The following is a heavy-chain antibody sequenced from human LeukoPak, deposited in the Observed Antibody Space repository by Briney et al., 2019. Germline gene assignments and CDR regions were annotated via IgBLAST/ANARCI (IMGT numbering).Heavy chain of an antibody. V-gene: IGHV4-31*03. D-gene: IGHD6-13*01. J-gene: IGHJ6*02. CDR3: ARTPVAAAGPYYYYYGMDV. CDR2: IYYSGSA. CDR1: GGSISSGGYY. Sequence: SETLSLTCTVSGGSISSGGYYWSWIRQHPGKGLEWIGYIYYSGSAYYNPSLKSRVTISVDTSENQFSLKLSSVTAADTAVYYCARTPVAAAGPYYYYYGMDVWGQGTTVTVSS.